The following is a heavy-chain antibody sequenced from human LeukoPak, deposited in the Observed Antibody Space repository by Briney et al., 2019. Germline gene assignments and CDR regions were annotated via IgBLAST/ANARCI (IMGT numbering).Heavy chain of an antibody. J-gene: IGHJ5*02. CDR1: GYTFNYFA. V-gene: IGHV1-3*01. Sequence: ASVKVSCKASGYTFNYFAMHWVRQAPGQSLEWMGRIDADNGDTIYSQTFQGRVTIIRDTSAKTIYMELSSLKSEDTAVYYCARDGSGSQGVNWFDPWGQGTLVTVSS. CDR3: ARDGSGSQGVNWFDP. CDR2: IDADNGDT. D-gene: IGHD3-10*01.